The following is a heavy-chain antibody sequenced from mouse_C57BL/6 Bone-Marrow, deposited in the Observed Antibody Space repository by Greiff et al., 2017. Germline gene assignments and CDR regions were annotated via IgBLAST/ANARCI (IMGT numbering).Heavy chain of an antibody. CDR2: IDPSDSYT. J-gene: IGHJ2*01. V-gene: IGHV1-69*02. CDR1: GYTFTSYW. D-gene: IGHD1-1*01. CDR3: AREGDTHGSSYRGFFDY. Sequence: QVQLQQPGAELVKPGASVKMSCKASGYTFTSYWITWVKQRPGQGLEWIGVIDPSDSYTNYNQKFKGKATLTVDTSSSTAYMQLSSLTSEDSAVYYCAREGDTHGSSYRGFFDYWGQGTTLTVSS.